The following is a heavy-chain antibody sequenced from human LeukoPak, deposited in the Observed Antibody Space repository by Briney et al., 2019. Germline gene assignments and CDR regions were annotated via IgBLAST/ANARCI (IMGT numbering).Heavy chain of an antibody. J-gene: IGHJ6*03. Sequence: ASVKVSCKASGYTFTSYYMHWVRQAPGQGLEWMGIINPSGGSTSYAQKFQGRVTMTRDTSTSTVYMELSSLRSEDTAVYYCARAGYYYGSGSYYNSGRYMDVWGKGTTVTISS. CDR3: ARAGYYYGSGSYYNSGRYMDV. CDR2: INPSGGST. V-gene: IGHV1-46*01. CDR1: GYTFTSYY. D-gene: IGHD3-10*01.